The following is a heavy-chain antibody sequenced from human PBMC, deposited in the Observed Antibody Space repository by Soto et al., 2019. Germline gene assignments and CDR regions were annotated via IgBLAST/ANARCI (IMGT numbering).Heavy chain of an antibody. CDR1: GFTFTTYN. CDR2: IWFDGDDK. D-gene: IGHD3-10*01. CDR3: ARDGYSYGSGSYYHGMDV. V-gene: IGHV3-33*01. Sequence: VQLVEAGGGVVQPGKSMRLSCAASGFTFTTYNMHWVLQAPGKGLEWVAIIWFDGDDKYYADSVKGRFTISRDNSKNTVSLQMNSLRAGDTAVYYCARDGYSYGSGSYYHGMDVWGQGTMVTVSS. J-gene: IGHJ6*02.